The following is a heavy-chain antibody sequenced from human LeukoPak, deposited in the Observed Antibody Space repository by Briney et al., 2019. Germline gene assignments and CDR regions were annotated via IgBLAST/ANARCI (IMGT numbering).Heavy chain of an antibody. J-gene: IGHJ5*02. Sequence: ASVKVSCKASGYTFTSYDINWVRQATGQGLKWMGWMNPNSGNTGYAQKFQGRVTMTRDTSISTAYMELSRLRSDDTAVYYCARPRRVAAAGTGGWFDPWGQGTLVTVSS. V-gene: IGHV1-8*01. CDR2: MNPNSGNT. CDR1: GYTFTSYD. D-gene: IGHD6-13*01. CDR3: ARPRRVAAAGTGGWFDP.